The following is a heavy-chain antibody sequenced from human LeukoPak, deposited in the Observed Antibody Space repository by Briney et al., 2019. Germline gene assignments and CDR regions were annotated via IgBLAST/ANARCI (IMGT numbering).Heavy chain of an antibody. CDR2: ISGSGGST. CDR1: GYTFTSYG. D-gene: IGHD6-25*01. CDR3: AKEATYSGGTGAFDY. J-gene: IGHJ4*02. V-gene: IGHV3-23*01. Sequence: SCKASGYTFTSYGISWVRQAPGKGLEWVSDISGSGGSTYDADSVKGRFTISRDNSKNTLFLQMNSLRAEDTAVYYCAKEATYSGGTGAFDYWGQGTLVTVSS.